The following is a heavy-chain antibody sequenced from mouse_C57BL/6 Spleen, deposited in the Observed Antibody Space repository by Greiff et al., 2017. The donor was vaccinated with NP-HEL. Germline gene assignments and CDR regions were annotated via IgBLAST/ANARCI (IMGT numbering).Heavy chain of an antibody. V-gene: IGHV5-4*01. D-gene: IGHD2-5*01. J-gene: IGHJ2*01. CDR3: ARADSNYVADNYFDY. CDR1: GFTFSSYA. Sequence: EVQLVESGGGLVKPGGSLKLSCAASGFTFSSYAMSWVRQTPEKRLEWVATISDGGSYTYYPDNGKGRFTISRDNAKNNLYLQMSHLKSEDTAMYYCARADSNYVADNYFDYGGQGTTLTVSS. CDR2: ISDGGSYT.